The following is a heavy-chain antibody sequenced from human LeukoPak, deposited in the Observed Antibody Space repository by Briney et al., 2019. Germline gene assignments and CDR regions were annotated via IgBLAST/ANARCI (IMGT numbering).Heavy chain of an antibody. Sequence: GASVKVSCKASGYTFTSYYMHWVRQAPGQGLEWMGIINPSGGSTSYALKFQGRVTMTRDTSTSTVYMELSSLRSEDTAGYYCARARGMYDSSGYYYGRKNWFDPWGQGTLVTVSS. CDR3: ARARGMYDSSGYYYGRKNWFDP. CDR2: INPSGGST. J-gene: IGHJ5*02. V-gene: IGHV1-46*01. D-gene: IGHD3-22*01. CDR1: GYTFTSYY.